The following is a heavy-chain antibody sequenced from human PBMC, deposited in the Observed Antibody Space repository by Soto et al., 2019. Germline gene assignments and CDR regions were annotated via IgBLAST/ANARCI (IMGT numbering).Heavy chain of an antibody. CDR2: INPNSGGT. J-gene: IGHJ5*02. V-gene: IGHV1-2*02. D-gene: IGHD6-13*01. CDR3: ARYGGGIAAAGSPLTP. CDR1: GYTFTGYY. Sequence: QVQLVQSGAEVKKPGASVKVSCKASGYTFTGYYIHWVRQAPGQGLEWMGWINPNSGGTNYAQKFQGRVTMTRDTSISTAYMELSRLRSDDTAVYYGARYGGGIAAAGSPLTPWGQGTLVTVSA.